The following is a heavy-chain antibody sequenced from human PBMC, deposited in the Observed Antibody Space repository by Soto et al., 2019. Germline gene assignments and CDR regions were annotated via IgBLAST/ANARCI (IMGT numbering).Heavy chain of an antibody. D-gene: IGHD6-19*01. J-gene: IGHJ5*02. CDR1: GGSISSYY. Sequence: SETLSLTCTVSGGSISSYYWSWIRQPPGKGLEWIGYIYYSGSTNYNPSLKSRVTISVDTSKNQFSLKLSSVTAADTAVYYCATRSGWNGDWFDPWGQGTLVTVSS. V-gene: IGHV4-59*01. CDR2: IYYSGST. CDR3: ATRSGWNGDWFDP.